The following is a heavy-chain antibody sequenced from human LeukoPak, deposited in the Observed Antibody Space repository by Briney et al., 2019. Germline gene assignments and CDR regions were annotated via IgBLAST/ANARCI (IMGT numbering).Heavy chain of an antibody. CDR1: GYSFTSYW. CDR2: IFPGDFVT. V-gene: IGHV5-51*01. D-gene: IGHD1-7*01. CDR3: ATSGTTYP. Sequence: GESLKISCKGSGYSFTSYWIGWVRQMPGKGLEWMGIIFPGDFVTRYSPSFKAQVPIPPEKSISTAYLNWTARKPTNTPLYYCATSGTTYPWGQGTLVTVSS. J-gene: IGHJ4*02.